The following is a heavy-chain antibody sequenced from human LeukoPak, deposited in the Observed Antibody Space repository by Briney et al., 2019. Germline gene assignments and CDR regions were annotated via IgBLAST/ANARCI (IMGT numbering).Heavy chain of an antibody. V-gene: IGHV1-18*04. Sequence: GASVKVSCKASGYTFTNYGISWVRQAPGQGLEWMGWISAYNGNTNYAQRLQGRVTVTTETSTSTAYMELRSLRPDDTAIYYCARKPTADPNDYWGQGTLVTVSS. J-gene: IGHJ4*02. CDR2: ISAYNGNT. CDR3: ARKPTADPNDY. CDR1: GYTFTNYG. D-gene: IGHD6-25*01.